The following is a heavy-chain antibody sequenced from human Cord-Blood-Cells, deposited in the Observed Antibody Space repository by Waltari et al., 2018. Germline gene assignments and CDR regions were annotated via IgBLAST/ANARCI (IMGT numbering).Heavy chain of an antibody. V-gene: IGHV1-24*01. D-gene: IGHD6-6*01. J-gene: IGHJ3*02. Sequence: QVQLVQSGAEVKKPGASVKVSCKVSGYTLTELSMHWVRQAPGKGLEWMGGFDPEDGETIYAQKFQGRVTMTKDTSTDTAYMELSSLRSEDTAVYYCATELEYSSSSGRAFDIWGQGTMVTVSS. CDR2: FDPEDGET. CDR3: ATELEYSSSSGRAFDI. CDR1: GYTLTELS.